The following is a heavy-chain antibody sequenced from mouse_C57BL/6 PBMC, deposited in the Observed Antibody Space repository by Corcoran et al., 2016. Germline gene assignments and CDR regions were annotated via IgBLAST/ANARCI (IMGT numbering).Heavy chain of an antibody. CDR2: IYPGSGNT. CDR1: GYTFTDYY. J-gene: IGHJ1*03. CDR3: ARGGYYGGYFDV. Sequence: QVQLKQSGAELVRPGASVKLSCKASGYTFTDYYINWVKQRPGQGLEWIARIYPGSGNTYYNEKFKGKATLTAEKSSSTAYMPLSSLTSEDSAVYFWARGGYYGGYFDVWGTGTTVTVSS. D-gene: IGHD1-1*01. V-gene: IGHV1-76*01.